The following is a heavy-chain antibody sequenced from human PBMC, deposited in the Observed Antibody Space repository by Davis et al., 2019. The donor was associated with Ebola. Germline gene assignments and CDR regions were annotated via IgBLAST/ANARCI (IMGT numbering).Heavy chain of an antibody. CDR1: GYSLTELS. CDR2: FDPEDGEG. CDR3: AALPDHFDSSGSTDYFDY. D-gene: IGHD3-22*01. V-gene: IGHV1-24*01. Sequence: ASVKVSCKVSGYSLTELSIHWVRQAPGKGLEWMGAFDPEDGEGIYAQKFQGRVTMTEDTSTNTAYMELTSLRSEDTAVYYCAALPDHFDSSGSTDYFDYWGQGTLVTVSS. J-gene: IGHJ4*02.